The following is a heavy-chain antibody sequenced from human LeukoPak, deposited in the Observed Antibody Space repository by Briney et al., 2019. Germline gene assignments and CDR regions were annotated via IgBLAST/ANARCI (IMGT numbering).Heavy chain of an antibody. CDR2: ISGSGGST. D-gene: IGHD2-2*01. CDR1: GFTFSNFA. V-gene: IGHV3-23*01. Sequence: GGSLRLSCAVSGFTFSNFAMSWVRQAPGKGLEWVSAISGSGGSTYYADSVKGRFTISRDNSKNTLYLQMNSLRAEDTAAYYCAKDREGYCSSSTCSLLDYWGQGTLVTVSS. J-gene: IGHJ4*02. CDR3: AKDREGYCSSSTCSLLDY.